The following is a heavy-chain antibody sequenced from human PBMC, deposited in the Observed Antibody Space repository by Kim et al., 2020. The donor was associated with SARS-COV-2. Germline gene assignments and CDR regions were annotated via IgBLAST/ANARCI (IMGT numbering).Heavy chain of an antibody. J-gene: IGHJ4*02. CDR3: ARGETAATTRSFAY. Sequence: SETLSLTCTVSGGSISSYYWTWIRQXAGKXXEWXGRFHTSGSTNYNTSLKSRXTMSIDPSKNQFSLKLSSVTAADXAXYYCARGETAATTRSFAYWGQGILV. V-gene: IGHV4-4*07. CDR1: GGSISSYY. CDR2: FHTSGST. D-gene: IGHD1-7*01.